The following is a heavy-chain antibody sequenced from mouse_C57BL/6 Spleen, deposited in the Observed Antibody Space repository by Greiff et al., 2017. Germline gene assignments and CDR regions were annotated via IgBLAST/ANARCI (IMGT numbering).Heavy chain of an antibody. CDR1: GYTFTRYW. CDR2: IDPSDSEN. V-gene: IGHV1-52*01. D-gene: IGHD1-1*01. Sequence: VQLQQPGAELVRPGSSVKLSCKASGYTFTRYWMHWVKQRALQSLELVGNIDPSDSENHYNHKFKDKATLTVDKSSSTAYMQLSSLTSEDSAVYYCARSGTTVPFDYWGQGTTLTVSS. J-gene: IGHJ2*01. CDR3: ARSGTTVPFDY.